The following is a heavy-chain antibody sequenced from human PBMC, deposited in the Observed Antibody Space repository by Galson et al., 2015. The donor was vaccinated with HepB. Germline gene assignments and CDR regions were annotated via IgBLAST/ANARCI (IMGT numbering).Heavy chain of an antibody. V-gene: IGHV3-23*01. Sequence: SLRLSCAASGFTFSGYAMSWVRQAPGKGLDWVSGISASGGSTYYADSVKGRFTISRDNSKSTPYLQMNSLRAEDTAVYYCAKDGGDCSGGNCYYFDYWGQGTLVTVSS. CDR1: GFTFSGYA. D-gene: IGHD2-15*01. J-gene: IGHJ4*02. CDR3: AKDGGDCSGGNCYYFDY. CDR2: ISASGGST.